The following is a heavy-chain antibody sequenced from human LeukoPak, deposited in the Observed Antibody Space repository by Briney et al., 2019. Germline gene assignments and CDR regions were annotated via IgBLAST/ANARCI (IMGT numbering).Heavy chain of an antibody. J-gene: IGHJ5*02. V-gene: IGHV4-30-4*07. CDR3: ARVTNYFDP. CDR1: GASISNSGYS. CDR2: IYYSGNT. D-gene: IGHD1-7*01. Sequence: PSETLSLTCTVSGASISNSGYSYSWIRQPPGKGLEWIGYIYYSGNTNYNPSLKSRVTITVDTSTNVFSLRLSSVTAADTAVYYCARVTNYFDPWGRGTLVTVSS.